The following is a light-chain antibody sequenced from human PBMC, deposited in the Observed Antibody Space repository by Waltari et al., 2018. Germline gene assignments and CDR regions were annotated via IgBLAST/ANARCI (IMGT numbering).Light chain of an antibody. V-gene: IGLV3-1*01. J-gene: IGLJ2*01. CDR1: KLGDKY. CDR3: QAWDSSVV. Sequence: SYELTQPPSVSVSPGQTAIITCSGDKLGDKYASWYQQKPGQSPILVMYEDNKRPSGIPGRFSASNSGNTATLTISGTQATDEADYYCQAWDSSVVFGGGTKLTVL. CDR2: EDN.